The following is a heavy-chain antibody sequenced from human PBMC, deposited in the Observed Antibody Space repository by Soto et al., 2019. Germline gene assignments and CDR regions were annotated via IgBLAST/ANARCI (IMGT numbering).Heavy chain of an antibody. D-gene: IGHD1-1*01. J-gene: IGHJ4*02. CDR1: GFSFADNY. CDR3: ALEVWWALEF. V-gene: IGHV3-7*01. CDR2: INPAGSQA. Sequence: GGEMSPPGGSLRLSCVASGFSFADNYMSWIRQAPGKGLECVAKINPAGSQAYYVDSFRGRFTMSRDNAKNSLYLQIDSLRAADTAVYYCALEVWWALEFWGPGTLVTVPS.